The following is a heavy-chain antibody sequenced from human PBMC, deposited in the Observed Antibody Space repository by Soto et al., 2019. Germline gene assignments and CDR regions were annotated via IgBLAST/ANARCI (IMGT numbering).Heavy chain of an antibody. CDR3: ASHYYGSGSYPL. Sequence: ASVKVSCKASGGTFSSYAISWVRQAPGQGLEWMGGIIPIFGTANYAQKFQGRVTITADESTSTAYMELSSLRSEDTAVYYCASHYYGSGSYPLWGQGTLVTVSS. V-gene: IGHV1-69*13. J-gene: IGHJ4*02. D-gene: IGHD3-10*01. CDR2: IIPIFGTA. CDR1: GGTFSSYA.